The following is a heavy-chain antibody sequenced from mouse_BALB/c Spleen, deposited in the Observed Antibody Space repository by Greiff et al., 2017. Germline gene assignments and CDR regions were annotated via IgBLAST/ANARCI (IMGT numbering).Heavy chain of an antibody. J-gene: IGHJ3*01. Sequence: EVQLQQSGAELVRPGALVKLSCKASGFNIKDYYMHWVKQRPEQGLEWIGWIDPENGNTIYDPKFQGKASITADTSSNTAYLQLSSLTSEDTAVYYCARAYGNYETWFAYWGQGTLVTVSA. CDR3: ARAYGNYETWFAY. V-gene: IGHV14-1*02. CDR1: GFNIKDYY. D-gene: IGHD2-1*01. CDR2: IDPENGNT.